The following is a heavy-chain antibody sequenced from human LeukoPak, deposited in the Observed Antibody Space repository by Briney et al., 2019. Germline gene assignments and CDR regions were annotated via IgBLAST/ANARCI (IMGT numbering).Heavy chain of an antibody. V-gene: IGHV1-18*01. D-gene: IGHD6-19*01. CDR1: GGTFGSYA. J-gene: IGHJ4*02. Sequence: ASVKVSCKASGGTFGSYAISWVRQAPGQGLEWMGWISAYNGNTNYAQKLQGRVTMTTDTSTSTAYMELRSPRSDDTAVYYCAREGSSGWYGAYWGQGTLVTVSS. CDR2: ISAYNGNT. CDR3: AREGSSGWYGAY.